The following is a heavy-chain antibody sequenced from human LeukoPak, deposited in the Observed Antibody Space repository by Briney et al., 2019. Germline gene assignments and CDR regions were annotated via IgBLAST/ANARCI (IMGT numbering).Heavy chain of an antibody. J-gene: IGHJ4*02. Sequence: ASVKVSCKASGGTFSSYAISWVRQAPGQGLEWMGGIIPVFGTANYAQKFQGRVTITTDESTSTAYMELSSLRSEDTAVYYCARGNLFVRGTYYFDYWGRGTLVTVSS. D-gene: IGHD3-16*02. CDR3: ARGNLFVRGTYYFDY. CDR1: GGTFSSYA. V-gene: IGHV1-69*05. CDR2: IIPVFGTA.